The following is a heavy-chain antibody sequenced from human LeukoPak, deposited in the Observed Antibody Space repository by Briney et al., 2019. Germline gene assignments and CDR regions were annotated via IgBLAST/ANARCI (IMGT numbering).Heavy chain of an antibody. CDR3: ARGGRGYRAAFDM. D-gene: IGHD5-18*01. CDR2: ISSSGSTI. J-gene: IGHJ3*02. V-gene: IGHV3-48*03. Sequence: GGSLRLSCAASGFTFSSYEMNWVRQAPGKGLEWVSYISSSGSTIYSADSLKGRFTISRDNAKNSPYLQMNSLRAEDTAVHYCARGGRGYRAAFDMGRQDTMVTVS. CDR1: GFTFSSYE.